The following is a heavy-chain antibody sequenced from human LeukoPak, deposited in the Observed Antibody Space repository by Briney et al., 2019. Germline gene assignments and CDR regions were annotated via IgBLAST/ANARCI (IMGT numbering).Heavy chain of an antibody. J-gene: IGHJ6*02. CDR1: GFNFNTYT. CDR3: AISSYYYYGMDV. V-gene: IGHV3-48*04. CDR2: ISSSSSTI. Sequence: GGSLRLSCAASGFNFNTYTMNWVRQAPGKGLEWVSYISSSSSTIYYADSVKGRFTISRDNAKNSLYLQMNSLRAEDTAVYYCAISSYYYYGMDVWGQGTTVTVSS. D-gene: IGHD6-6*01.